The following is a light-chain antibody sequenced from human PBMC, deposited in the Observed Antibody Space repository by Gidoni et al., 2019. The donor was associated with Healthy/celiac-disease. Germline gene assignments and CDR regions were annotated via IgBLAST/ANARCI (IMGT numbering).Light chain of an antibody. Sequence: DIVMNQSPDCLAVSLGERATINCKSSQSVLYSSNNKNYLAWYQQKPGQPPKLLIDWASTRESGVPDRFSGSGSGTDFTLTISSLQAEDVAVYYCQQYYSTPLTFGGGTKVEIK. V-gene: IGKV4-1*01. CDR1: QSVLYSSNNKNY. CDR2: WAS. CDR3: QQYYSTPLT. J-gene: IGKJ4*01.